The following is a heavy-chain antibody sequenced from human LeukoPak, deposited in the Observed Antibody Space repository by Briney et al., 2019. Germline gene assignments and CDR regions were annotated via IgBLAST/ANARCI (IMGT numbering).Heavy chain of an antibody. CDR1: GGSFSSYA. CDR3: ARRTIFGVAPEVAFDI. D-gene: IGHD3-3*01. CDR2: IIPIFGTA. J-gene: IGHJ3*02. V-gene: IGHV1-69*05. Sequence: SVKVSCKASGGSFSSYAISWVRQAPGQGLDWMGGIIPIFGTANYSQKFQGRVTITTDESTTTAYMELSSLRSEDTAVYYCARRTIFGVAPEVAFDIWGQGTMVTVSS.